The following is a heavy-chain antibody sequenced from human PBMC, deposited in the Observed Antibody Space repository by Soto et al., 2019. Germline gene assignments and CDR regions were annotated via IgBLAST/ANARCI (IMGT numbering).Heavy chain of an antibody. Sequence: QVQLVQSGAEVKKPGASVKVSCKASGYTFTSYGFSWVRQAPGQGLEWMGWISAYNGNTNYAQKLQGRVTMTTDTSTSTAYRELRSLRSDDTAVYYCAREGSPPYSYYGMDVWGQGTTVTVSS. V-gene: IGHV1-18*01. J-gene: IGHJ6*02. D-gene: IGHD1-26*01. CDR3: AREGSPPYSYYGMDV. CDR2: ISAYNGNT. CDR1: GYTFTSYG.